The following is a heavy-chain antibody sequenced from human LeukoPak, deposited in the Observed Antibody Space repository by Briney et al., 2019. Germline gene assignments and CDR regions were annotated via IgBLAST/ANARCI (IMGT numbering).Heavy chain of an antibody. J-gene: IGHJ4*02. CDR2: ISYDGSNK. CDR1: GFTFSSYW. CDR3: ARDSAPKQWLSSIHFDY. Sequence: GGSLRLSCAASGFTFSSYWMSCVRQAPGKGLEWVSVISYDGSNKYYADSVKGRFTISRDNSKNTLYLQMNSLRAEDTAVYYCARDSAPKQWLSSIHFDYWGEGTLVTVSS. V-gene: IGHV3-30*03. D-gene: IGHD6-19*01.